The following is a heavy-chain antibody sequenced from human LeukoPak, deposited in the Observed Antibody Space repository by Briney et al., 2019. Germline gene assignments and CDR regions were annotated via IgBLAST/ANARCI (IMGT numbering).Heavy chain of an antibody. CDR1: GYTFTSYD. D-gene: IGHD6-13*01. CDR3: ARVRSRSWYYYYYGMDV. Sequence: ASVKVSCKASGYTFTSYDINWVRQATGQGLAWMGWMNPNSGNTGYAQKFQGRVTMTRNTSISTAYIELSSLRSDDTAVYYCARVRSRSWYYYYYGMDVWGQGTTVTVSS. J-gene: IGHJ6*02. CDR2: MNPNSGNT. V-gene: IGHV1-8*01.